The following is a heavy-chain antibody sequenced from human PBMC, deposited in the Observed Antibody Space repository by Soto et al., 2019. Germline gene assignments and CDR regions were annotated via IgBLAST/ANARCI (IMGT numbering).Heavy chain of an antibody. D-gene: IGHD4-17*01. CDR1: GGPVSSGSYY. CDR2: IYYSGST. J-gene: IGHJ4*02. CDR3: AREYGDYGVIDY. V-gene: IGHV4-61*01. Sequence: PSETLSLTCTVSGGPVSSGSYYWSWIRQPPGKGLERIGYIYYSGSTNYNPSLKSRVTISVDTSKNQFSLKLSSVTAADTAVYYCAREYGDYGVIDYWGQGTLVTV.